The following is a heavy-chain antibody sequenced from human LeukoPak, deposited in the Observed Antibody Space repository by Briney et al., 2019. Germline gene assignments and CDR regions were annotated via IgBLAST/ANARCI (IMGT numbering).Heavy chain of an antibody. Sequence: PGGSLRLSCAASGFTFSSHAMTWVRQAPGKGLEWVSAISDRGDKTHYADSVKGRFTISRDNYKNTLYLQMSSLRAEDTAIYYCAKDWSCDYWGPGTLVTVSS. D-gene: IGHD1-26*01. CDR3: AKDWSCDY. CDR1: GFTFSSHA. J-gene: IGHJ4*02. V-gene: IGHV3-23*01. CDR2: ISDRGDKT.